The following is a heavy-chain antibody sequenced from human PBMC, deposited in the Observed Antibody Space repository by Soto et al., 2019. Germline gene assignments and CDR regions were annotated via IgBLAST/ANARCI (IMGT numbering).Heavy chain of an antibody. CDR2: IHFSGSI. J-gene: IGHJ6*02. D-gene: IGHD2-21*02. CDR1: GGSISYEYYH. CDR3: AREDDGGDRDYYGLDV. Sequence: SETLSLTCTVSGGSISYEYYHWTWIRQSPGMCLECIGYIHFSGSIIYNPSFKSRVTISVDTSKNQFSLQLSSVTAADTAVYFCAREDDGGDRDYYGLDVWGQGTTVTVSS. V-gene: IGHV4-30-4*08.